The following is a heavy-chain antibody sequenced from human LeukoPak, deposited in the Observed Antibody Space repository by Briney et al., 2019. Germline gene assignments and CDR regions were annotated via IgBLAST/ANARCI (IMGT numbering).Heavy chain of an antibody. CDR2: IYYSGST. J-gene: IGHJ4*02. D-gene: IGHD6-19*01. Sequence: SETLSLTCTVSGGSISSYYWSWIRQPPGKGLEWIGYIYYSGSTNYNPSLKSRATISVDTSKNQFSLKLSSVTAADTAVYYCAGRIAVAGRGVDYWDQGTLVTVSS. CDR1: GGSISSYY. CDR3: AGRIAVAGRGVDY. V-gene: IGHV4-59*01.